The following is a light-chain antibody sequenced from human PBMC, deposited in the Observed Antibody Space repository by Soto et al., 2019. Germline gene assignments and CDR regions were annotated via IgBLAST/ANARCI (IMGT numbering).Light chain of an antibody. J-gene: IGKJ3*01. V-gene: IGKV3-20*01. CDR3: QQYGTSPFT. CDR1: QSVSSSY. Sequence: EIVLTQSPGTLSLSPGERATLSCRASQSVSSSYLAWHQQKPGQAPRLLISAASSRATGIPDRFSGSGSGTDFTLTISRXXXXDFAVYYCQQYGTSPFTFGPGTKVDX. CDR2: AAS.